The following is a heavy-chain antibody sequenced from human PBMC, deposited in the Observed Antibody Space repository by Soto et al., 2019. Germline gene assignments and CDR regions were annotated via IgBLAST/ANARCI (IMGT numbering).Heavy chain of an antibody. V-gene: IGHV3-48*01. Sequence: PWGSIRISCAASGFTFCSYSMDWVRQDPGKGLEWVSYISSSSSTIYYADSVKGRFTISRDNAKNSLYLQMNSLRAEDTAVYYCARPLTPIAAAGTGYAFDIWGQGTMVTVSS. D-gene: IGHD6-13*01. CDR1: GFTFCSYS. J-gene: IGHJ3*02. CDR2: ISSSSSTI. CDR3: ARPLTPIAAAGTGYAFDI.